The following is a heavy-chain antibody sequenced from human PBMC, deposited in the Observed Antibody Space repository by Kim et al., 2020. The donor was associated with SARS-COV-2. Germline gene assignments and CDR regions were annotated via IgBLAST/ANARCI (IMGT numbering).Heavy chain of an antibody. CDR3: ARLSGYGSRATLYYLDS. J-gene: IGHJ4*02. D-gene: IGHD3-10*01. V-gene: IGHV3-23*01. Sequence: VKGQFTISRDNSKNTLNRQMSSLGAEDTAVYYCARLSGYGSRATLYYLDSWGQGTLVTVSS.